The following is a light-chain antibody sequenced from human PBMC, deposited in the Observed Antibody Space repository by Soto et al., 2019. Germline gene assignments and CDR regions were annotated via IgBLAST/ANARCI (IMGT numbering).Light chain of an antibody. CDR3: QQRSNWPWT. CDR1: QSVSNF. V-gene: IGKV3-11*01. CDR2: DAS. Sequence: EIVLTQSPATLSLSPGERATLSCRASQSVSNFLAWYQQKPGQAPRLLISDASNRATGIPGRFSGSGSATDLRLTISSLEPEDFAVYYCQQRSNWPWTFGQGTKVEIK. J-gene: IGKJ1*01.